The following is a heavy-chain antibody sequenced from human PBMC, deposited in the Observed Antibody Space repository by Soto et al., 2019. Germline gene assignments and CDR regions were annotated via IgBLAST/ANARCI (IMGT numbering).Heavy chain of an antibody. J-gene: IGHJ4*02. D-gene: IGHD2-2*01. Sequence: SETLSLTCIVSGGPISNYYWSWIRQPPGKGLEWIGYIYYSGSTNYNPSLQSRVTISVDTSKNQFSLKLSSVTAADTAVYYCARAVLPASAPFDYWGQGTLVIVYS. CDR3: ARAVLPASAPFDY. CDR1: GGPISNYY. CDR2: IYYSGST. V-gene: IGHV4-59*01.